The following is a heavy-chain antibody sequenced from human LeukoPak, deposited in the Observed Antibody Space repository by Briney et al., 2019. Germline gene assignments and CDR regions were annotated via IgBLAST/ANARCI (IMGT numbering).Heavy chain of an antibody. D-gene: IGHD3-9*01. CDR2: INHSGST. V-gene: IGHV4-34*01. CDR1: GGSFSGYY. J-gene: IGHJ6*02. CDR3: ARGTTIFSCYYYGMDV. Sequence: SETLSLTCAVYGGSFSGYYWSWIRQPPGKGLEWIGEINHSGSTNYNPSLKSRVTISVDTSKNQFSLKLSSVTAADTAVYYCARGTTIFSCYYYGMDVWGQGTTVTVSS.